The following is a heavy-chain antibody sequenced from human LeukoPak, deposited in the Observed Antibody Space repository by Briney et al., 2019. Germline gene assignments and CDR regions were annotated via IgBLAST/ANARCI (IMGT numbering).Heavy chain of an antibody. J-gene: IGHJ4*02. D-gene: IGHD3-22*01. CDR3: ARDYYYDSSGYWDYYFDY. V-gene: IGHV3-23*01. CDR1: GFTFSSYG. CDR2: ISGSGSNT. Sequence: GGSLRLSCAASGFTFSSYGMSWVRQAPGKGLEWVSAISGSGSNTYYADSVKGRFTISRDNSKNTLYLEMNSLRAEDTAVYYCARDYYYDSSGYWDYYFDYWGQGTLVSVSS.